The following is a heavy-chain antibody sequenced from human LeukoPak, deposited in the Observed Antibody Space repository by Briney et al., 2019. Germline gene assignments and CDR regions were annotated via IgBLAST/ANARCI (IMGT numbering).Heavy chain of an antibody. CDR1: GFTLSSYA. D-gene: IGHD6-13*01. CDR3: ARDHGSSWPGMHYYYGMDV. CDR2: IRCNVGNT. J-gene: IGHJ6*02. Sequence: PGESLRLSCASYGFTLSSYAMSWVRQAPGKGLEWVSAIRCNVGNTYYAESVKGRFTISRDNSKNTLYLQMNSLRAEDTAVYYCARDHGSSWPGMHYYYGMDVWGQGTTVTVSS. V-gene: IGHV3-23*01.